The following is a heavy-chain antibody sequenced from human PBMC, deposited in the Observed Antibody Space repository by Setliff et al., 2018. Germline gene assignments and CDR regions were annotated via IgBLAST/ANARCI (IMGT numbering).Heavy chain of an antibody. J-gene: IGHJ3*02. Sequence: ASVKVSCKSSGFTLTSYPIHWVRQAPGQRLEWMGWINPGNGNRKYSQRFQGRVTITRDTSASTVFLELSTLRSEDTAVYYCTRDFLGATASFDIWGQGTMVT. V-gene: IGHV1-3*01. CDR2: INPGNGNR. CDR3: TRDFLGATASFDI. D-gene: IGHD3-3*01. CDR1: GFTLTSYP.